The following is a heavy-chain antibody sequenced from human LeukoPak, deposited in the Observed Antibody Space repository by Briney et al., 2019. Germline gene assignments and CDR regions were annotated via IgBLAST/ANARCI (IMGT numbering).Heavy chain of an antibody. CDR1: GFTFSSYA. J-gene: IGHJ4*02. D-gene: IGHD3-3*01. CDR2: ISSNGGST. V-gene: IGHV3-64D*09. CDR3: VPITVFGVVITALGY. Sequence: PGGPLRLSCSASGFTFSSYAMHWVRQAPGKGLEHVSAISSNGGSTYYADSVKGRFTISRDNSKNTLYLQTSSLRAEGTAVYYCVPITVFGVVITALGYWGQGTLVTVSS.